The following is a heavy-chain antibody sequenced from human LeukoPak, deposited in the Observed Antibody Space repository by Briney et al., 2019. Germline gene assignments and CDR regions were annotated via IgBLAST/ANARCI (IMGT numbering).Heavy chain of an antibody. V-gene: IGHV4-39*07. CDR1: GGSISSSSYY. CDR2: IYYSGST. J-gene: IGHJ4*02. Sequence: SETLSLTCTVSGGSISSSSYYWGWIRQPPGKGLEWIGSIYYSGSTYYNPSLKSRVTISVDKPKNQFSLKLSSVTAADTAVYYCASLYYYDSSGYSALDYWGQGTLVTVSS. D-gene: IGHD3-22*01. CDR3: ASLYYYDSSGYSALDY.